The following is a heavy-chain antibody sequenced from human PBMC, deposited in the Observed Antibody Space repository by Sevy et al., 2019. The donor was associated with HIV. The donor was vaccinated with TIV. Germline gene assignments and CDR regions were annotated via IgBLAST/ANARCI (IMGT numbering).Heavy chain of an antibody. CDR3: ARAHYYYYMDV. CDR2: INHSGST. CDR1: GGSFSGYY. V-gene: IGHV4-34*01. Sequence: SQTLSLTCAVYGGSFSGYYWSWIRQPPGKGLEWIGEINHSGSTNYNPSLKSRVTISVDTSKNQFSLKLSSVTAADTAVYYCARAHYYYYMDVWGKGTTVTVSS. J-gene: IGHJ6*03.